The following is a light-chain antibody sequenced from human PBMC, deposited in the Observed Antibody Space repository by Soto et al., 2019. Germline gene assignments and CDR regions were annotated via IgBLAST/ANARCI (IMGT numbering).Light chain of an antibody. CDR1: QSITNY. Sequence: DIPMTQSPSSLSVSVGDRVTITCRASQSITNYLNWYQQKPGKAPKLLVYAASSLQSGVPSRFSANASGTDFSLSISSLQPADFATHYYQQSDSYSYTFGQRPKLEIK. CDR3: QQSDSYSYT. CDR2: AAS. V-gene: IGKV1-39*01. J-gene: IGKJ2*01.